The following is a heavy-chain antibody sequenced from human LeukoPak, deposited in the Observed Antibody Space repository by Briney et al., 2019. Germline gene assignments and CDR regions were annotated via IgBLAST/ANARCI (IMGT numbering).Heavy chain of an antibody. V-gene: IGHV4-30-4*01. Sequence: SQTLSLTCTVSGGSISSGDYYWSWIRQPPGKGLEWIGYIYYSGSTYYNPSLKSRVTISVDTSKNQFSLKLSSVTAADTAVYYCARGLRYFDWLSTGGWFDPWGQGTLVTVSS. CDR1: GGSISSGDYY. D-gene: IGHD3-9*01. J-gene: IGHJ5*02. CDR2: IYYSGST. CDR3: ARGLRYFDWLSTGGWFDP.